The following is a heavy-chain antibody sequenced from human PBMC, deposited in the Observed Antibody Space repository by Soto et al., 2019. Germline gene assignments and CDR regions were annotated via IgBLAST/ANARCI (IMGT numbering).Heavy chain of an antibody. D-gene: IGHD3-16*01. CDR2: IYYSGST. Sequence: SETLSLTCTVSGGSISSGDYYWSWIRQPPGKGLEWIGYIYYSGSTYYNPSLKSRVTISVDTSKNQFSLRLSSVTAADTAVYFCARVPSPFDFYYAMDVWGQGTTVTVSS. CDR1: GGSISSGDYY. CDR3: ARVPSPFDFYYAMDV. J-gene: IGHJ6*02. V-gene: IGHV4-30-4*01.